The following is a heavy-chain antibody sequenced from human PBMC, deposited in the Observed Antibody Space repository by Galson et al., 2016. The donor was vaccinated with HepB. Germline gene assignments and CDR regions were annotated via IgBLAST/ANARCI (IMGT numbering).Heavy chain of an antibody. CDR2: INAGNGDT. J-gene: IGHJ6*02. CDR3: ARGAGFWSGYFGMDV. V-gene: IGHV1-3*01. CDR1: GYTFTTYP. D-gene: IGHD3-3*01. Sequence: SVKVSCKASGYTFTTYPIHWVRQAPGQRVEWMGWINAGNGDTEFSQKFQGRVTITRDTSASTVYMELTSLRSEDTALYYCARGAGFWSGYFGMDVWGQGTTVTVSS.